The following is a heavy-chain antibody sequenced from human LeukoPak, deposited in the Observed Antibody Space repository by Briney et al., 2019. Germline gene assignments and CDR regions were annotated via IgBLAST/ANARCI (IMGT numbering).Heavy chain of an antibody. V-gene: IGHV3-23*01. CDR3: ALSGYGERDH. J-gene: IGHJ4*02. CDR2: ISDSGGST. CDR1: LVTFNNYA. Sequence: PGGSLRLSCAASLVTFNNYAMTWVRQAPGKGLEWVSTISDSGGSTYYIDSVKGRFTISRDNSKNTLYLQMNSLRDEDTAIYYCALSGYGERDHWGQGALLTVSS. D-gene: IGHD5-12*01.